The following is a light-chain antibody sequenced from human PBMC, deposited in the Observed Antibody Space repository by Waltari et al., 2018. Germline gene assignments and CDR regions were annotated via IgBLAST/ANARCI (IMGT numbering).Light chain of an antibody. CDR2: SDY. J-gene: IGLJ2*01. CDR3: AAWDDSLNAVI. CDR1: SSNIGSNS. V-gene: IGLV1-44*01. Sequence: QSVLTQPPSASGTPGQRVSLSCSGSSSNIGSNSVNWYQQLPGTAPKLLIYSDYQRPSGVPDRFSGSKSGTSASLAISWLQSEDEADYYCAAWDDSLNAVIFGGGTKLTVL.